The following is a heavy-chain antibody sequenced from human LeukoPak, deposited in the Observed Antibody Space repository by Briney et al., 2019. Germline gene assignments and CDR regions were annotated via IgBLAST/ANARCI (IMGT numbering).Heavy chain of an antibody. CDR2: IKQDGSEK. CDR1: GFTLSSYW. CDR3: ARRNYYGSGSYYNGYYYYYYMDV. Sequence: PGGSLRLSCAASGFTLSSYWMSWVRQAPGKGLEWVANIKQDGSEKYYVDSVKGRFTISRDNAKNSLYLQMNSLRAEDTAVYYCARRNYYGSGSYYNGYYYYYYMDVWGKGTTVTVSS. J-gene: IGHJ6*03. V-gene: IGHV3-7*01. D-gene: IGHD3-10*01.